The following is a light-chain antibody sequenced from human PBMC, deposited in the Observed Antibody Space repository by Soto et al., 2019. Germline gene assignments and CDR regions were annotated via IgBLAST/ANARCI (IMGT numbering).Light chain of an antibody. Sequence: QSALTQPASVSGSPGQSITISCTGTSSDVGGYNYVSWYQQHPGKAAKLMIYDVSNRPSGVSNRFSGSKSGNTVSLTISGLQAEDEADYYCSSYTSSTVVFGGGTKLTVL. CDR3: SSYTSSTVV. V-gene: IGLV2-14*01. CDR2: DVS. CDR1: SSDVGGYNY. J-gene: IGLJ2*01.